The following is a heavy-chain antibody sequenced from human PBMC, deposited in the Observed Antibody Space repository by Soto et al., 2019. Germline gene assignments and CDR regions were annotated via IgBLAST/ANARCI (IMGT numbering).Heavy chain of an antibody. D-gene: IGHD3-22*01. J-gene: IGHJ4*02. CDR3: ARQLDFDSSGYYYAY. V-gene: IGHV1-69*01. CDR1: GGTFSRFA. Sequence: QVQLVQSGAEVKKPGSSVKVTCKASGGTFSRFAISWVRQAPGQGLEWMGGIIPIFGTANYAKNFQGRLSITADESTRTVYMDLSSLRYEDTAVYYCARQLDFDSSGYYYAYWGPGTLVSVSS. CDR2: IIPIFGTA.